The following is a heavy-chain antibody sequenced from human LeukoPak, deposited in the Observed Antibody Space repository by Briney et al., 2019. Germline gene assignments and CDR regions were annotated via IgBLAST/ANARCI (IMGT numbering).Heavy chain of an antibody. J-gene: IGHJ6*02. D-gene: IGHD3-3*01. CDR2: ISAYNGNT. CDR1: GYTFNSYG. V-gene: IGHV1-18*01. CDR3: ARPSGTSGRYYDFWSGYHYYGMDV. Sequence: ASVKVSCKASGYTFNSYGFSWVRQAPGQGLEWMGWISAYNGNTNYAQKFQGRVTMTRNTSISTAYMELSSLRSEDTAVYYCARPSGTSGRYYDFWSGYHYYGMDVWGQGTTVTVSS.